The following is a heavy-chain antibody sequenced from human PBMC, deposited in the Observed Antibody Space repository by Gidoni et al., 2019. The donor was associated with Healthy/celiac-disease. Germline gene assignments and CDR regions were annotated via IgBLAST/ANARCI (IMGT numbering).Heavy chain of an antibody. CDR3: ARPTKPSGWAHYMDV. D-gene: IGHD6-19*01. CDR1: GYSFTSYW. Sequence: EVQLVQSGAEVKKPGESLRISCKGSGYSFTSYWISWVRQMPGKGREWMGRIDPSDSYTNYSPSFQGHVTISADKSISTAYLQWSSLKASDTAMYYCARPTKPSGWAHYMDVWGKGTTVTVSS. CDR2: IDPSDSYT. V-gene: IGHV5-10-1*03. J-gene: IGHJ6*03.